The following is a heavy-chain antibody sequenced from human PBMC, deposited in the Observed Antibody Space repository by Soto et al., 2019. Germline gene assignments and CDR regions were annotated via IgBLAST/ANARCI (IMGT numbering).Heavy chain of an antibody. CDR3: VKGGWGHYFDY. V-gene: IGHV3-23*01. CDR2: IRASGGST. D-gene: IGHD1-26*01. Sequence: EVQLLESGGGLIQPGGSLRLSCAASGFSFSSYAISWVRQAPGKGLEWVSSIRASGGSTNYADSVKGRFTISRDNSQNTLYLLMISLRAADTALYYCVKGGWGHYFDYWGQGTLVSVSS. J-gene: IGHJ4*02. CDR1: GFSFSSYA.